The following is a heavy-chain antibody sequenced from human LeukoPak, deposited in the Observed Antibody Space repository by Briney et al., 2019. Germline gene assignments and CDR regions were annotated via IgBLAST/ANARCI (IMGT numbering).Heavy chain of an antibody. CDR3: ARDLNWETY. CDR1: GFTFSSYG. D-gene: IGHD7-27*01. V-gene: IGHV3-23*01. CDR2: MSGSGGST. J-gene: IGHJ4*02. Sequence: GGSLRLSCAASGFTFSSYGMSWVRQAPGKGLEWVSAMSGSGGSTYYADSVKGRFTISRDNSKNTLYLQMNSLRAEDTAVYYCARDLNWETYWGQGTLVSVSS.